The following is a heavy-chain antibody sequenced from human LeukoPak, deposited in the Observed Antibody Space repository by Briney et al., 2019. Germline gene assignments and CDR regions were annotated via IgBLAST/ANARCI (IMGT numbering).Heavy chain of an antibody. V-gene: IGHV4-39*07. CDR1: GGSISSSSYY. J-gene: IGHJ4*02. CDR2: INHSGST. CDR3: ARAPAWGFLEWLSFDY. D-gene: IGHD3-3*01. Sequence: PSETLSLTCTVSGGSISSSSYYWSWIRQPPGRGLEWIGEINHSGSTNYNPSLKSRVTISVDTSKNQFSLKLSSVTAADTAVYYCARAPAWGFLEWLSFDYWGQGTLVTVSS.